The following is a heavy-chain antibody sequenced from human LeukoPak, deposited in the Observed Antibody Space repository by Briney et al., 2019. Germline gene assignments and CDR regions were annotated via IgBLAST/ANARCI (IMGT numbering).Heavy chain of an antibody. CDR2: ISYDGSNK. Sequence: GGSLRLSCAASGFTFSSYAMHGVRQAPGKGLEWVAVISYDGSNKYYADSVKGRFTISRDNAENSLYLQMNSLRAEDTALYYCAKVGYYGSGSKNYYYGMDVWGQGTTVTVSS. CDR1: GFTFSSYA. J-gene: IGHJ6*02. D-gene: IGHD3-10*01. V-gene: IGHV3-30-3*01. CDR3: AKVGYYGSGSKNYYYGMDV.